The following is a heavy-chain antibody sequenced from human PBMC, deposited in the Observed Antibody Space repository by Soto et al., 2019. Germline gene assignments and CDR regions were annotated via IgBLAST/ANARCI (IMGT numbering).Heavy chain of an antibody. V-gene: IGHV1-8*01. Sequence: ASVKVSCKASGYTFTSYDINWVRQATGQGLEWMGWMNPNSGNTGYAQKFQGRVTMARNTSISTAYMELSSLRSEDTAVYYCASSGWDNDAFDSWGQGTMVTVSS. CDR3: ASSGWDNDAFDS. J-gene: IGHJ3*02. CDR1: GYTFTSYD. CDR2: MNPNSGNT. D-gene: IGHD6-19*01.